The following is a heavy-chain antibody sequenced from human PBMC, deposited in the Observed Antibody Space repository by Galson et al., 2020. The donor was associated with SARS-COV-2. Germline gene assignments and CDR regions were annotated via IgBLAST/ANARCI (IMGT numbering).Heavy chain of an antibody. CDR3: AREAIAAAGVYFYDD. D-gene: IGHD6-13*01. Sequence: GASVKVSCKASGGTFKNYAINWVRQAPGQGLEWMGGLISMIEPPSYALQFQGRLNIIADESTSTAYMELSSLRSDDTAVYYCAREAIAAAGVYFYDDWGQGTLVTVSS. CDR2: LISMIEPP. CDR1: GGTFKNYA. V-gene: IGHV1-69*13. J-gene: IGHJ4*02.